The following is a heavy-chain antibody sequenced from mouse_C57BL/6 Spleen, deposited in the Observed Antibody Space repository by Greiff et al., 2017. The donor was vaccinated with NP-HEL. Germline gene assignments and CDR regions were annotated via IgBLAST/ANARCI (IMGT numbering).Heavy chain of an antibody. Sequence: QVQLKESGPGLVAPSHSLSITCTVSGFSLTSYAISWVRQPPGKGLEWLGVIWTGGSTNYNSALKSRLSISKDNSKSQVFLKMNSLQTDDTARYYGARYYDSSYEDAMDYWGQGTSVTVSS. V-gene: IGHV2-9-1*01. D-gene: IGHD1-1*01. J-gene: IGHJ4*01. CDR1: GFSLTSYA. CDR3: ARYYDSSYEDAMDY. CDR2: IWTGGST.